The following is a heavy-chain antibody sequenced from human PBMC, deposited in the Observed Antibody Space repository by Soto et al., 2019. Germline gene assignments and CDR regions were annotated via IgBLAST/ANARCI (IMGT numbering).Heavy chain of an antibody. CDR1: GFSFSSYG. V-gene: IGHV3-23*01. CDR2: ISGSGVST. CDR3: AKAYGSAKNYYYGMDV. Sequence: GGSLRLSCVGSGFSFSSYGMSWVRQAPGKGLEWVSVISGSGVSTYYADSVEGRFTISRDNSKNTLYLQMSSLRAEDTAVYYCAKAYGSAKNYYYGMDVWGRGTTVTVSS. D-gene: IGHD6-19*01. J-gene: IGHJ6*02.